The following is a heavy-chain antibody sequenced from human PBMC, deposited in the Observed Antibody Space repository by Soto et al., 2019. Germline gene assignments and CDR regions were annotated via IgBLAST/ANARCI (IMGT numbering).Heavy chain of an antibody. D-gene: IGHD3-10*01. CDR1: GFTFSSYG. Sequence: QVQLVESGGGVVQPGRSLRLSCAASGFTFSSYGMHWVRQAPGKGLEWVAVISYDGSNKYYADSVKGRFTISRDNSKNTLYLQMNSLRAEDTAVYYCANGGDTYYYGSGSPDYWGQGTLVTVSS. V-gene: IGHV3-30*18. J-gene: IGHJ4*02. CDR2: ISYDGSNK. CDR3: ANGGDTYYYGSGSPDY.